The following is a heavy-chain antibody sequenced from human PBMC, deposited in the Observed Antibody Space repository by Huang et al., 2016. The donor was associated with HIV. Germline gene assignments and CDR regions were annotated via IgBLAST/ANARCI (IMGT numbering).Heavy chain of an antibody. Sequence: EVQLVESGGGLVQPGGSLRLSCAASGFPFSSYWMHWVRQAPGKGVVWVSIINSDGSSSGSADSGKGRFTISRNNAKNTLYLQMNSLRAEDTAVYYCVRDPRIQSWLNYFDYWGQGTLVSVSS. V-gene: IGHV3-74*01. CDR2: INSDGSSS. J-gene: IGHJ4*02. D-gene: IGHD3-22*01. CDR3: VRDPRIQSWLNYFDY. CDR1: GFPFSSYW.